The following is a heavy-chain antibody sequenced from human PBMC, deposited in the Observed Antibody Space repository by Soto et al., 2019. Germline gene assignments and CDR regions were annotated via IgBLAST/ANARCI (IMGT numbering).Heavy chain of an antibody. CDR1: GYSFTSYW. J-gene: IGHJ6*02. CDR2: IYPGDSDT. V-gene: IGHV5-51*01. CDR3: ARGDYDILTGSYKSYYGMDV. D-gene: IGHD3-9*01. Sequence: GESLKISCKGSGYSFTSYWIGWVRQMPGKGLEWMGFIYPGDSDTRYSPSFQGQVTISADKSINTAYLQWSSLKASDTAMYYCARGDYDILTGSYKSYYGMDVWGQGTTFTVSS.